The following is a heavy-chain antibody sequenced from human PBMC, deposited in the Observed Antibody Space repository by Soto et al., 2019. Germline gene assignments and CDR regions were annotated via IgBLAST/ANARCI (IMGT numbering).Heavy chain of an antibody. CDR1: GYTFTSYY. CDR3: ARDRQQRYYYYGMDV. CDR2: INPSGGST. Sequence: GASVKVSCKASGYTFTSYYMHWVRQAPGQGLEWMGIINPSGGSTSYAQKFQGRVTMTRDTSTSTVYMELSSLRSEDTAVYYCARDRQQRYYYYGMDVWGQGTTVTVS. D-gene: IGHD5-18*01. V-gene: IGHV1-46*01. J-gene: IGHJ6*02.